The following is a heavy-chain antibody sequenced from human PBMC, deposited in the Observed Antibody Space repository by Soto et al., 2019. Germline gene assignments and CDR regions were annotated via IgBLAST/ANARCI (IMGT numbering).Heavy chain of an antibody. CDR2: VSYSGST. D-gene: IGHD6-19*01. J-gene: IGHJ1*01. Sequence: SETLSLNCTLSGGSISNYFCSWIRQPPGKGLEWIGYVSYSGSTNYNLSLKSRVTISVDTSKNQFSLEVASVTAADTAVYYCAGHMDPWLGGYFHVWGQGTPVTVSS. V-gene: IGHV4-59*08. CDR3: AGHMDPWLGGYFHV. CDR1: GGSISNYF.